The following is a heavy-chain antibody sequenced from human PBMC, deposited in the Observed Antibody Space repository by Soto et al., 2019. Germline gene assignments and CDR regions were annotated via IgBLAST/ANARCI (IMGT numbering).Heavy chain of an antibody. D-gene: IGHD3-16*01. J-gene: IGHJ4*02. Sequence: GGSLRLSCATSGFSISDKFMSWVRQAPGKGLEWISVISSGGDPSYADSVKGRFTISRDITKNTLFLQMTSLRADDTAVYFCARDSGYSSAYWEHYFDYWGQGTLVTVSS. CDR1: GFSISDKF. CDR3: ARDSGYSSAYWEHYFDY. CDR2: ISSGGDP. V-gene: IGHV3-53*01.